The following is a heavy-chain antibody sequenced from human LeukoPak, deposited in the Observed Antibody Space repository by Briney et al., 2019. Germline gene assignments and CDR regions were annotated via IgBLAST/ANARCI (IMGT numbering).Heavy chain of an antibody. CDR1: GFTFSSYA. Sequence: GSLRHSCAASGFTFSSYAMSWVRQAPGKWLEWVSAISGSGGSTYYADSVKGRFTISRDNSKNTLYLQMNSLRAEDTAVYYCAKTGFWSGYSKCFDYWGQGTLVTVSS. J-gene: IGHJ4*02. CDR2: ISGSGGST. V-gene: IGHV3-23*01. D-gene: IGHD3-3*01. CDR3: AKTGFWSGYSKCFDY.